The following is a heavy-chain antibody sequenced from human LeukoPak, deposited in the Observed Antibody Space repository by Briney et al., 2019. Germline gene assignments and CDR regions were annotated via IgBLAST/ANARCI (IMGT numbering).Heavy chain of an antibody. V-gene: IGHV5-51*01. Sequence: GAALQISCEGAGSCFTSYWIGWVRPLAGKGLEWRGIIYPGDSDTKYSPSFQGQATISADKYISTAHLQWSSLKASDTAMYYCARLAYDNSGYYPYYFDYWGQGTLVTVSS. J-gene: IGHJ4*02. CDR1: GSCFTSYW. D-gene: IGHD3-22*01. CDR3: ARLAYDNSGYYPYYFDY. CDR2: IYPGDSDT.